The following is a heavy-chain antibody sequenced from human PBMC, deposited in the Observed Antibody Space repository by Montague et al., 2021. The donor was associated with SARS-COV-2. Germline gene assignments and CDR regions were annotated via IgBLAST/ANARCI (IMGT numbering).Heavy chain of an antibody. D-gene: IGHD4-17*01. J-gene: IGHJ6*02. Sequence: SETLSLTCTVSGGSISSYYWSWIRQPPGKGLEWIGYTYYRGSTNYNPSLKSRATISVDTYKNQFSLKLSSVTAADTDVYYCARDYGDYGSGYYYGMDVWGQGTTVTVSS. CDR3: ARDYGDYGSGYYYGMDV. CDR2: TYYRGST. CDR1: GGSISSYY. V-gene: IGHV4-59*01.